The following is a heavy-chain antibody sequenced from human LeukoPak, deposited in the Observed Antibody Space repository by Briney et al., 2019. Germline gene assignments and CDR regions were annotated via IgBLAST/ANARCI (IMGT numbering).Heavy chain of an antibody. Sequence: GASVKVSCKASGYTFTSYDINWVRQATGQGLEWMGWMNPISGNTGYAQKFQGRVTMTRNTSISTAYMGLSSLRSEDTAVYYCARSTVTGGDWFDPWGQGTLVTVSS. CDR2: MNPISGNT. V-gene: IGHV1-8*01. J-gene: IGHJ5*02. D-gene: IGHD4-11*01. CDR3: ARSTVTGGDWFDP. CDR1: GYTFTSYD.